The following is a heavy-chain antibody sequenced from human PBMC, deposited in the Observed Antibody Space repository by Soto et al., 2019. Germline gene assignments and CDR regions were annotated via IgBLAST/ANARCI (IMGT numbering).Heavy chain of an antibody. J-gene: IGHJ5*02. Sequence: SQTLSLTCVISGDSVSSNSAAWNWIRQSPSRGLEWLGRTYYRSKWYNDYAVSVKSRITINPDTSKNQFSLQLNSVTPEDTAVYYCARDLSGIAVAGNWFDPWGQGTLVTVSS. CDR1: GDSVSSNSAA. D-gene: IGHD6-19*01. CDR3: ARDLSGIAVAGNWFDP. CDR2: TYYRSKWYN. V-gene: IGHV6-1*01.